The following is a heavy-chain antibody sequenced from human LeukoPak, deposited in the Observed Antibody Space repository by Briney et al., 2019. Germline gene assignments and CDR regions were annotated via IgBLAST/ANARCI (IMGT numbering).Heavy chain of an antibody. CDR1: GGSISNYY. CDR2: KYARGSS. Sequence: SETLSLTCTVSGGSISNYYWSWIRQPAGKGLEWIGRKYARGSSNYNPPVQSRVTMSVDTSKNQFSLKLRSVTAADTAVYYCARDPEGHGYYFDYWGQGALVTVSS. V-gene: IGHV4-4*07. J-gene: IGHJ4*02. CDR3: ARDPEGHGYYFDY. D-gene: IGHD3-3*01.